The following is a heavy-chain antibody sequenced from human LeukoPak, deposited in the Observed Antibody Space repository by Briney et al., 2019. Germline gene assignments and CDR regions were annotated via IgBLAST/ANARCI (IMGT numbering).Heavy chain of an antibody. V-gene: IGHV4-4*02. D-gene: IGHD3-10*01. CDR2: IYYSGST. J-gene: IGHJ6*03. CDR3: AGSYYYSYYYYMDV. CDR1: GDSINNNNW. Sequence: SGTLSLTCDVSGDSINNNNWWNWVRQPPGKGLEWIGCIYYSGSTNYNPSLKSRVNISLDTSENQFSLKLSSVTAADTAVYYCAGSYYYSYYYYMDVWGKGTTVTISS.